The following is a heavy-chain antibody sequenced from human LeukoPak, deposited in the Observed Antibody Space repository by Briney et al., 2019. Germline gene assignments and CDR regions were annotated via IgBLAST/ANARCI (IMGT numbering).Heavy chain of an antibody. J-gene: IGHJ6*03. CDR3: ARDSSLAAAGYNYYMDV. V-gene: IGHV1-69*05. Sequence: SVKVSCKASGGTFSSYAISWVRQAPGQGLEWMGGIIPIFGTANYAQKFQGRVTITTDESTSTAYMELSSLRSEDTAVYYCARDSSLAAAGYNYYMDVWGKGTTVTVSS. CDR2: IIPIFGTA. CDR1: GGTFSSYA. D-gene: IGHD6-13*01.